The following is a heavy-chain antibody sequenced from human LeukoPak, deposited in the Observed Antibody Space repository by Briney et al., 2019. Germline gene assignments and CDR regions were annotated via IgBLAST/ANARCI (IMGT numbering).Heavy chain of an antibody. CDR1: GFTFSSYA. CDR3: AKALLERRGDYYYGMDV. D-gene: IGHD1-1*01. V-gene: IGHV3-23*01. J-gene: IGHJ6*02. CDR2: ISGSGGST. Sequence: GGSLRLSCAASGFTFSSYAMSWVRQALGKGLEWVSAISGSGGSTYYADSVKGRFTISRDNSKNTLYLQMNSLRAEDTAVYYCAKALLERRGDYYYGMDVWGQGTTVTVSS.